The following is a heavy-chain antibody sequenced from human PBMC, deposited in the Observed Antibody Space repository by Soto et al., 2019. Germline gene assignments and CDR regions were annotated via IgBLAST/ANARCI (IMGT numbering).Heavy chain of an antibody. CDR2: IYYSGST. Sequence: SETLSLTCTVSGGSISSGDYYWSWIRQPPGKGLEWIGYIYYSGSTYYNPSLKSRVTISVDTPKNQFSLKLSSVTAADTAVYYCARFQKERFLEWYNYGYFDYWGQGTLVTVSS. CDR1: GGSISSGDYY. D-gene: IGHD3-3*01. J-gene: IGHJ4*02. V-gene: IGHV4-30-4*01. CDR3: ARFQKERFLEWYNYGYFDY.